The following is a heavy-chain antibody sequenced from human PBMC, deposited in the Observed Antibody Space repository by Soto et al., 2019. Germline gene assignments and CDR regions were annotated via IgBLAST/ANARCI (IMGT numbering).Heavy chain of an antibody. J-gene: IGHJ4*02. D-gene: IGHD6-19*01. CDR3: AKAYRSSSGYDY. Sequence: EVQLLESGGGLVQPGGSLRLSCAASGFTFSSYAMSWVRQAPGKGLEWVSAISGSGGSTYYADSVKGRFTISRDNSKNTLYLQMNSLRAEDTAIYYCAKAYRSSSGYDYWGQGTLVTVSS. CDR1: GFTFSSYA. V-gene: IGHV3-23*01. CDR2: ISGSGGST.